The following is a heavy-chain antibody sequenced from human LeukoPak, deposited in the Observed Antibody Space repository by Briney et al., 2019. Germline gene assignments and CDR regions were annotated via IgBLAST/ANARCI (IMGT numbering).Heavy chain of an antibody. Sequence: SETLSLTCAVYGGSFSGYYWSWIRQPPGKGLEWIGEINHSGSTNYNPSLKSRVTISVDTSKNQFSLKLSSVTAADTAFYYCAGEYSSSSGKALDYWGQGTLVTVSS. CDR1: GGSFSGYY. CDR2: INHSGST. J-gene: IGHJ4*02. D-gene: IGHD6-6*01. CDR3: AGEYSSSSGKALDY. V-gene: IGHV4-34*01.